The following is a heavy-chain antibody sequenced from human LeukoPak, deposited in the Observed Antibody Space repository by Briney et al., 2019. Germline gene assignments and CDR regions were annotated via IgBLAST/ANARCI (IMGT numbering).Heavy chain of an antibody. CDR3: ARAGYQLLPYNWFDP. CDR1: GFTFSSYA. Sequence: GSLRLSCAASGFTFSSYAMSWVRQAPGKGLEWVSAISGSGGSTYYADSVKGRFTISRDNSKNTLYLQMNSLRAEDTAVYYCARAGYQLLPYNWFDPWGQGTLVTVSS. D-gene: IGHD2-2*01. CDR2: ISGSGGST. V-gene: IGHV3-23*01. J-gene: IGHJ5*02.